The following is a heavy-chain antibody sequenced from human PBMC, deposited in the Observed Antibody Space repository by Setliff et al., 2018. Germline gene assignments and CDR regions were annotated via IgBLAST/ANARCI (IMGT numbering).Heavy chain of an antibody. V-gene: IGHV1-18*01. J-gene: IGHJ4*02. Sequence: ASVKVSCKSSGFTFTDYGITWVRQVPGQGLEWMGWINNYNFNTQYAQKFQGRVTVTTDTSTTTAYMELSSVRFEDTAVYYCARDTRDRYDTSGHYLSLDYWGQGTLVTVSS. CDR1: GFTFTDYG. D-gene: IGHD3-22*01. CDR3: ARDTRDRYDTSGHYLSLDY. CDR2: INNYNFNT.